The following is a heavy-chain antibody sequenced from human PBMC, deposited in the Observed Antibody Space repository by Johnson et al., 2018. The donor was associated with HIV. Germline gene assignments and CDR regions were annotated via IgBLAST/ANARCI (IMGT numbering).Heavy chain of an antibody. J-gene: IGHJ3*02. V-gene: IGHV3-30-3*01. Sequence: VQLLESGGGVVQPGRSLRLSCAASGFTFSSYAMHWVRQAPGKGLEWVAVISYDGSNKYYADSVKGRFTISRDNSKNTLYLQMNSLRAEDTAVYYCARGPNDAFDIWGQGTMVTVSS. CDR1: GFTFSSYA. CDR2: ISYDGSNK. CDR3: ARGPNDAFDI.